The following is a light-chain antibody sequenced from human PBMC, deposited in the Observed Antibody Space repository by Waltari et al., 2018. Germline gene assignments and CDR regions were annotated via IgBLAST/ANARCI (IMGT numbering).Light chain of an antibody. CDR1: YSNVGTHV. CDR2: RNG. Sequence: QSELTQPPSASGTPGQKVTISCSGRYSNVGTHVVNWYQQFPGTAPKLFIYRNGQRPTGVPDRFSGSKSGTSASLAIIGVRSEDEADYYCASWDDSLNGRWVFGGGTKLTVL. J-gene: IGLJ2*01. CDR3: ASWDDSLNGRWV. V-gene: IGLV1-44*01.